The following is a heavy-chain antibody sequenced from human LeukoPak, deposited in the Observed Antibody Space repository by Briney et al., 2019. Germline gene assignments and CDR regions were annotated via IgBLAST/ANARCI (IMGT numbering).Heavy chain of an antibody. CDR2: IEYDENRK. D-gene: IGHD4-11*01. CDR1: GFTFNSYV. V-gene: IGHV3-30*03. CDR3: ARGYGENSDYHLKY. J-gene: IGHJ4*02. Sequence: GSLRLSCAASGFTFNSYVMHWVRQAPGKGPEWVAVIEYDENRKYYEDSVKGRFTISRDNSKNMLYLQINSLTTEDTAVYYCARGYGENSDYHLKYWGQGTLVTVSS.